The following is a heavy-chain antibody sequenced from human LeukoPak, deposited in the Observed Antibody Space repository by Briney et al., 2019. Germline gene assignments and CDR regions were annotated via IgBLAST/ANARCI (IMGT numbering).Heavy chain of an antibody. V-gene: IGHV4-61*02. CDR1: GGSISSGSYY. Sequence: SQTRSLTCTLAGGSISSGSYYWSWIRQPAGNGLEWIGRIYTSGSTNYNPSLKSRVTISVDTTKNQFSLKLSSVTAADTAVYYCARVRPLRGAYYYMDVWGKGTTVTVSS. CDR3: ARVRPLRGAYYYMDV. D-gene: IGHD5-12*01. J-gene: IGHJ6*03. CDR2: IYTSGST.